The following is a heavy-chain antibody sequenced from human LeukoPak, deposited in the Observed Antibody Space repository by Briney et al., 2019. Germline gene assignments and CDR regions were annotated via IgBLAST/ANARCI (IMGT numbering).Heavy chain of an antibody. D-gene: IGHD4/OR15-4a*01. CDR3: ARRAGAYSHPYDY. Sequence: GGSLRLSCAASGFTVSSNYMSWVRQAPGKGLEWVSIIYSGGSTFYADSVKGRFTISRDNSKNTLYLQMNSLRAEDTAVYCCARRAGAYSHPYDYWGQGTLVTVSS. V-gene: IGHV3-53*01. J-gene: IGHJ4*02. CDR2: IYSGGST. CDR1: GFTVSSNY.